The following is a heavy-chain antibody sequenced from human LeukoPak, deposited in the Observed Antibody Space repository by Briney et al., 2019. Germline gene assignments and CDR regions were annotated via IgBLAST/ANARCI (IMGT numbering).Heavy chain of an antibody. J-gene: IGHJ4*02. CDR1: GYTFTGYY. V-gene: IGHV1-2*02. Sequence: ASVKVSCKASGYTFTGYYIHWVRQAPGQGLEWMGWINPNSGGTNYAQKFQGRVTMTRDTSISTAYMELSRLRSDDTAVYYCARADDFWTYYFDYWGQGTLVTVSS. CDR2: INPNSGGT. D-gene: IGHD3-3*01. CDR3: ARADDFWTYYFDY.